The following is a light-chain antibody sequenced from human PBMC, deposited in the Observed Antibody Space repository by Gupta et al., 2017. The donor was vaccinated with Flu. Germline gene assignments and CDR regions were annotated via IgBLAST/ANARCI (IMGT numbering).Light chain of an antibody. CDR3: QQRSNWPT. V-gene: IGKV3-11*01. CDR1: QSVTRN. J-gene: IGKJ1*01. Sequence: SPATLSLSPGERATLSCRASQSVTRNLAWYQQKPGQAPRLLIYDSSNRATGIPARFSGSGSETDFTLTISSLEPEDFAVYFCQQRSNWPTFGQGTKVEIK. CDR2: DSS.